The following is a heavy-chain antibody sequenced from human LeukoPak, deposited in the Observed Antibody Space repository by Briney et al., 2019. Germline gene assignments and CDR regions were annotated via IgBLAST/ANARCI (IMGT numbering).Heavy chain of an antibody. CDR3: ARGGSMVLGY. V-gene: IGHV3-21*01. CDR2: ISSSSSYI. CDR1: GFTFSSYS. Sequence: GRSLRLSCAASGFTFSSYSMNWVRQAPGKGLEWVSSISSSSSYIYYADSVKGRFTIFRDNAKNSLYLQMNSLRAEDTAVYYCARGGSMVLGYWGQGTLVTVSS. D-gene: IGHD3-10*01. J-gene: IGHJ4*02.